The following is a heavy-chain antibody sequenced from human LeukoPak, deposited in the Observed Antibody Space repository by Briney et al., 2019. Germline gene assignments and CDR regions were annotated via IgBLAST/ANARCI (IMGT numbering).Heavy chain of an antibody. CDR1: GGTFSSYA. V-gene: IGHV1-69*13. J-gene: IGHJ5*02. D-gene: IGHD4-23*01. Sequence: SVKVSCKASGGTFSSYAISWVRQAPGQGLEWMGGFIPIFGTANYAQKFQGRVTITADESTSTAYMELSSLRSEDTAVYYCATDLDYGGNHPWGQGTLVTVSS. CDR2: FIPIFGTA. CDR3: ATDLDYGGNHP.